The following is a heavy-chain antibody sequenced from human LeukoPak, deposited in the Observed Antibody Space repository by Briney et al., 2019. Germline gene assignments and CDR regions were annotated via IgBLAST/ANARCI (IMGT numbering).Heavy chain of an antibody. V-gene: IGHV3-30*02. J-gene: IGHJ4*02. CDR2: IRYDGSHK. CDR1: GFTFSSYD. D-gene: IGHD1/OR15-1a*01. Sequence: GGSLRLSCAASGFTFSSYDMNWVRQAPGKGLEWVAFIRYDGSHKYYADSVKGRFTISRDNSKNTLYFQMNSLRAEDTALYYCAKEGTASKPSDLDYWGQGTLVTVSS. CDR3: AKEGTASKPSDLDY.